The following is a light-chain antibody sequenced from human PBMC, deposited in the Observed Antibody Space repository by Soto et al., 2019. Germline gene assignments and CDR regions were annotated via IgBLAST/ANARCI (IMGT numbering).Light chain of an antibody. CDR1: QNLGKW. CDR2: DAS. CDR3: QQYEHSYS. J-gene: IGKJ2*01. V-gene: IGKV1-5*01. Sequence: IQLTQSPSFVSASVGDRVAITCRASQNLGKWLAWYQHKAGKAPKLLVFDASNLQDGVPSRFYGTGSGTEFTLTISGLQPDDFGTYYCQQYEHSYSFGQGTTVDIK.